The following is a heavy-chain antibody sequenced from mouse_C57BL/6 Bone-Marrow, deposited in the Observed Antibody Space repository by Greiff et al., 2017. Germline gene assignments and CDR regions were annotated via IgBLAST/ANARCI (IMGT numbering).Heavy chain of an antibody. D-gene: IGHD2-4*01. CDR3: ARTIYYDYDDGFAY. Sequence: VQLQQSGPELVKPGASVKISCKASGYAFSSSWMNWVKQRPGKGLEWIGRIYPGDGGTNYNGKFKGKATLTADKSSSTAYMQLSSLTSEDSAVYFCARTIYYDYDDGFAYWGQGTLVTVSA. V-gene: IGHV1-82*01. J-gene: IGHJ3*01. CDR1: GYAFSSSW. CDR2: IYPGDGGT.